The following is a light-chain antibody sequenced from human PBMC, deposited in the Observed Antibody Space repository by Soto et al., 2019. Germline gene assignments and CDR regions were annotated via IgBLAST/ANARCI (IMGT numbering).Light chain of an antibody. CDR2: KAS. J-gene: IGKJ4*01. V-gene: IGKV1-5*03. CDR1: QSISSW. Sequence: DSQMTQYPSTLPASVGDRVTITCRASQSISSWLAWYQQKPGKAPKLLISKASTLQSGVPPRFSGSGSGTEFTLTISSLQPDDFATYYCQQYESYPMTFGGGTKVDIK. CDR3: QQYESYPMT.